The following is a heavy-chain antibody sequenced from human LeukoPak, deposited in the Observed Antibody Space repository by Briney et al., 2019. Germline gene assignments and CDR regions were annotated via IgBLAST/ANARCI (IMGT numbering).Heavy chain of an antibody. CDR1: GFTFSIYT. J-gene: IGHJ3*02. CDR3: ARETRLPHNDILINRRAFDI. CDR2: ISNDGHFK. D-gene: IGHD3-9*01. Sequence: GGSLRLSCAASGFTFSIYTIHWVRQAPGKGLEWVAVISNDGHFKYYADSVKGRFTISRDNSKSTLFLQMNSLTIEDTAVYYCARETRLPHNDILINRRAFDIWGQGTILTVSS. V-gene: IGHV3-30-3*01.